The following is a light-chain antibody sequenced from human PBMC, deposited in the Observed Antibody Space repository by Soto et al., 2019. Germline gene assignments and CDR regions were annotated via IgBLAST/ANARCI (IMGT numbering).Light chain of an antibody. CDR2: GVS. V-gene: IGKV3-20*01. J-gene: IGKJ4*01. Sequence: EIVLTQSPGTLSLSPGETATLSFRASQSLTSSYLAWYQQRPGQAPSLLIYGVSSRATGIPDRFSGSGSGTDFTLTITRLEPEDFAVYYCQQYGSSSLTFGGGTKVDIK. CDR1: QSLTSSY. CDR3: QQYGSSSLT.